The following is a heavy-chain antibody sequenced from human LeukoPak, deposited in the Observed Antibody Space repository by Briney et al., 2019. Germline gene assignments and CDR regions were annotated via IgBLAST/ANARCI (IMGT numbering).Heavy chain of an antibody. D-gene: IGHD3-10*01. J-gene: IGHJ4*02. V-gene: IGHV1-2*02. CDR2: INPNSGGT. CDR3: ARERRSVSGRDFDY. Sequence: ASVTVSCKASGYTFTGYYMHWVRQAPGQGLEWMGWINPNSGGTNYAQKFQGRVTMTRDTSISTAYMELSRLRSDDTAVYYCARERRSVSGRDFDYWGQGTLVTVSS. CDR1: GYTFTGYY.